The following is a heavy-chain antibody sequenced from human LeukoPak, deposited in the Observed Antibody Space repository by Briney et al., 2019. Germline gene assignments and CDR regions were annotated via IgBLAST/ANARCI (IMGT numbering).Heavy chain of an antibody. Sequence: GGSLRLSCAASGFSFSSSWMHWVRQAPGKGLVWVARINNDGSGSSYADSVRGRFTISRDNAKNTVYLQMNSLRAEDTAVYYCARDRNVMTGYYPDAFDIWGQGTMVTVSS. V-gene: IGHV3-74*01. D-gene: IGHD3-9*01. CDR2: INNDGSGS. J-gene: IGHJ3*02. CDR3: ARDRNVMTGYYPDAFDI. CDR1: GFSFSSSW.